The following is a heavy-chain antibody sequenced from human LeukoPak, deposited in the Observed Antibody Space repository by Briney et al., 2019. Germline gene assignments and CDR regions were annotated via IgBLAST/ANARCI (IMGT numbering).Heavy chain of an antibody. D-gene: IGHD2-21*02. CDR1: GFRFSSYG. V-gene: IGHV3-30*02. CDR3: AKDSLAYCGGDCVDFDY. J-gene: IGHJ4*02. CDR2: IRYDGSNK. Sequence: GGSLRLSCAASGFRFSSYGIHWVRQAPGKGLEWVAFIRYDGSNKYYADSVKGRFIISRDNSKNTLLLQMDSLSAEDTAVYYCAKDSLAYCGGDCVDFDYWGQGTLVTVSS.